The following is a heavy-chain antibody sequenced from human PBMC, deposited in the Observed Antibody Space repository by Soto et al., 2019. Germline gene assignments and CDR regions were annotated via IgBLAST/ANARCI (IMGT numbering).Heavy chain of an antibody. CDR2: INHSGST. CDR1: GGSFSGYY. CDR3: ARGRSTNNDY. Sequence: QVQLQQWGAGLLKPSETLSLTCAVYGGSFSGYYWSWIRQPPGKGLEWIGEINHSGSTNYNPSLKSRVTISVDTSKTQFSLKLSSVTAADTAVYYCARGRSTNNDYWGQGTLVTVSS. D-gene: IGHD2-2*01. V-gene: IGHV4-34*01. J-gene: IGHJ4*02.